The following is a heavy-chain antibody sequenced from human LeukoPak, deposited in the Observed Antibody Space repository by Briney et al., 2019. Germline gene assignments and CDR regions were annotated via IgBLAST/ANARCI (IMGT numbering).Heavy chain of an antibody. CDR1: GYTFTSYG. D-gene: IGHD6-19*01. Sequence: ASVKVSCKASGYTFTSYGISWVRQAPGQGLEWMGWISAYNGNTNYAQKLQGRVTMTTDTSTSTAYMELRSLRSDDTAVYYCARDSHDRIAVAGAHYYYYGMDVWGQGTTVTVSS. J-gene: IGHJ6*02. CDR3: ARDSHDRIAVAGAHYYYYGMDV. CDR2: ISAYNGNT. V-gene: IGHV1-18*01.